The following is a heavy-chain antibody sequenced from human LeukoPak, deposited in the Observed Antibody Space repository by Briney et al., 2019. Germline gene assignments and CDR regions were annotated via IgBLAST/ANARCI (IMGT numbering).Heavy chain of an antibody. CDR1: GGSFTGYY. Sequence: PSETLSLTCTVYGGSFTGYYWSWIRQPPGKGLEWIGEINRSGSSHYTPSLQSRVTIFLEASRNQFSLQLSSVTAADTAVYYCARRPLAAAHDYWGQGTLVTVSS. CDR3: ARRPLAAAHDY. V-gene: IGHV4-34*01. J-gene: IGHJ4*02. D-gene: IGHD6-13*01. CDR2: INRSGSS.